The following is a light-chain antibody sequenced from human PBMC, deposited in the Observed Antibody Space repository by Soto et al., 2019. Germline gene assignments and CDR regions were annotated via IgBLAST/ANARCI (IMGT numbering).Light chain of an antibody. V-gene: IGLV2-8*01. J-gene: IGLJ2*01. CDR1: RSDVGGYNY. CDR3: SAYGGSNHVV. Sequence: QSALTQPPSASGSPGQSVTISCTGTRSDVGGYNYVSWYQQHPGKAPKLMIYEVSKRPSGVPDRFSGSKSGNTASLTVSGLQAEDEADYYCSAYGGSNHVVFGGGTKLTV. CDR2: EVS.